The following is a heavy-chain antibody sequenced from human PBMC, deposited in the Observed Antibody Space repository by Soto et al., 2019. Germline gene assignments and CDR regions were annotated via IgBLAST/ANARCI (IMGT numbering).Heavy chain of an antibody. CDR1: GFTFSSYA. CDR3: ARDNPPRIVVVINAFDI. J-gene: IGHJ3*02. Sequence: PGGSLRLSCAASGFTFSSYAMHWVRQAPGKGLEWVAVISYDGSNKYYADSVKGRFTISRDNSKNTLYLQMNSLRAEDTAVYYCARDNPPRIVVVINAFDIWGQGTMVTVS. D-gene: IGHD3-22*01. CDR2: ISYDGSNK. V-gene: IGHV3-30-3*01.